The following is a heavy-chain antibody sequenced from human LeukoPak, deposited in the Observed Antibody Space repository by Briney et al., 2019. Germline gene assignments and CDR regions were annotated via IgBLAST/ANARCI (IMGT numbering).Heavy chain of an antibody. D-gene: IGHD6-13*01. V-gene: IGHV3-53*05. Sequence: GGSLRLSCAASGFTVSSNYMSWVRQAPGKGLEWVSVIYSGGSTYYADSVKGRFTISRDNSKNTLYLQMNSLTAEDTAVYYCAKVDIAAAGTQDFDYWGQGTLVTVSS. CDR3: AKVDIAAAGTQDFDY. CDR1: GFTVSSNY. CDR2: IYSGGST. J-gene: IGHJ4*02.